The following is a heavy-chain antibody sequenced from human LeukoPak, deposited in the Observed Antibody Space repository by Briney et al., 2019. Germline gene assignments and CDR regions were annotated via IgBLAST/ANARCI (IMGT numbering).Heavy chain of an antibody. V-gene: IGHV3-64D*06. CDR3: VILGQVVVVAATRGRDDY. D-gene: IGHD2-15*01. CDR2: ISSNGGST. Sequence: GSLRLSCSASGFTFSSYAMHWVRQAPGKGLEYVSAISSNGGSTYYADSVKGRFTISRGNSKNTLYLQMSSLRAEDTAVYYCVILGQVVVVAATRGRDDYWGQGTLVTVSS. J-gene: IGHJ4*02. CDR1: GFTFSSYA.